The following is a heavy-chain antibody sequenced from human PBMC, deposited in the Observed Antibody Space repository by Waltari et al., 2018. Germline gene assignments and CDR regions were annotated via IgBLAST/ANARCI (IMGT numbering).Heavy chain of an antibody. CDR1: GFTFSSYA. J-gene: IGHJ4*02. CDR2: IYSGVST. V-gene: IGHV3-23*03. CDR3: ACQVGATIIGAFDY. Sequence: EVQLLESGGGLVQPGGSLRLSCAASGFTFSSYAMSWVRQAPGKGLEWVSVIYSGVSTYYAASVKGRFTISRENSKNTLYLQMNSLRAEDTAVYYCACQVGATIIGAFDYWGQGTLVTVSS. D-gene: IGHD1-26*01.